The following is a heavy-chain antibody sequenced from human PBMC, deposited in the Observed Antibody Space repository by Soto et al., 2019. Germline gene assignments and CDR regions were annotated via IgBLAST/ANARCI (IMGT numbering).Heavy chain of an antibody. D-gene: IGHD2-2*01. Sequence: AXATLSLTCNVSGGCISSGSYYWSWIRQPPGKGLEWIGYTYYSGSTTYNPSLKSRVSISVDTSKNQFSLKLTSVTAADTAVYYRARDPKYAATWSSGFGLCGQRTLVTVSS. CDR2: TYYSGST. CDR3: ARDPKYAATWSSGFGL. J-gene: IGHJ4*02. V-gene: IGHV4-61*01. CDR1: GGCISSGSYY.